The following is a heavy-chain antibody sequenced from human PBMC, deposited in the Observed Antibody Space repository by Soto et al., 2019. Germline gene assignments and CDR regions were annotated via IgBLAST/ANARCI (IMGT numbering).Heavy chain of an antibody. J-gene: IGHJ4*02. CDR1: GGSIRSNSYY. V-gene: IGHV4-39*01. CDR3: ARGTAPGRGYSYGDDMYYFDY. CDR2: IYYSGST. D-gene: IGHD5-18*01. Sequence: PSETLSLTCTVSGGSIRSNSYYWGWIRQPTGKGLEWIGSIYYSGSTYYNPSLKSRVTISVDTSKNQFSLKLSSVTAADTAVYYCARGTAPGRGYSYGDDMYYFDYWGQGTLVTVSS.